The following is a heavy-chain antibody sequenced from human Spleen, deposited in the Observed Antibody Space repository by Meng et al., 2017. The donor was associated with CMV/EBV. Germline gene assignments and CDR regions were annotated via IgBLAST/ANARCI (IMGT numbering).Heavy chain of an antibody. CDR1: GGSVRSGGYY. D-gene: IGHD6-19*01. J-gene: IGHJ4*02. V-gene: IGHV4-31*03. Sequence: QVHLSLSGPRRAHPLQTLSPTCTFSGGSVRSGGYYWTWIRQHPGKGLEWFGHIYYSGSTFYNPSLKRRVIISIDTSKNQFSLNLRSVTAADTAVYYCARVSSGWDYFDYWGQGTLVTVSS. CDR3: ARVSSGWDYFDY. CDR2: IYYSGST.